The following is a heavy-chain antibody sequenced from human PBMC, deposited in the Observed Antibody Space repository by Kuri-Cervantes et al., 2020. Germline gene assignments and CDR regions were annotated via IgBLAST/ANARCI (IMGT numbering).Heavy chain of an antibody. CDR3: ARGLDYYGSGSSYWYFDL. J-gene: IGHJ2*01. CDR1: GGSISSSSYY. CDR2: IYYSGST. D-gene: IGHD3-10*01. Sequence: ESLKISCTVPGGSISSSSYYWGWIRQPPGKGLEWIGSIYYSGSTYYNPSLKSRVTISVDTSKNQFSLKLSSVTAADTAVYYCARGLDYYGSGSSYWYFDLWGRGTLVTVSS. V-gene: IGHV4-39*07.